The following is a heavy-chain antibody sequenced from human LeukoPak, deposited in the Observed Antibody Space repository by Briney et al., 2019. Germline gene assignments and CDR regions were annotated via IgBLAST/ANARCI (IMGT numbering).Heavy chain of an antibody. CDR2: ISSSSSYI. J-gene: IGHJ4*02. CDR1: GFTFSSYS. V-gene: IGHV3-21*01. D-gene: IGHD6-19*01. Sequence: GGSLRLSCAASGFTFSSYSMNWVRQAPGKGLEWVSSISSSSSYIYYADSVKGRFTISRDNAKNSLYLQMNSLRAEDTAVYYCARAPEPPPSGVRSSIAVAGDFDYWGQGTLVTVSS. CDR3: ARAPEPPPSGVRSSIAVAGDFDY.